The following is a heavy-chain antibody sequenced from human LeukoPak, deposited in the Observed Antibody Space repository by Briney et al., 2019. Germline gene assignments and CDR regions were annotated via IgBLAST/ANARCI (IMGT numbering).Heavy chain of an antibody. D-gene: IGHD3-3*01. CDR3: ARGITIFGVARYYYMDV. CDR2: IYYSGST. J-gene: IGHJ6*03. Sequence: SETLSLTCTVSGGSISSHYWSWIRQPPGKGLEWIGYIYYSGSTNYNPSLKSRVTISVDTSKNQFPLKLSSVTAADTAVYYCARGITIFGVARYYYMDVWGKGTTVTVSS. CDR1: GGSISSHY. V-gene: IGHV4-59*11.